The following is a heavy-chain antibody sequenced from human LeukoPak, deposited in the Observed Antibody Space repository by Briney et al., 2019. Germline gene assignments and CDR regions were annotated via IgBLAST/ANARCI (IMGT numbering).Heavy chain of an antibody. CDR2: MSDSGGRT. J-gene: IGHJ4*02. V-gene: IGHV3-23*01. Sequence: GGSLRLSCAVSGITLSNYGMSWVREAPGKGLEWVAGMSDSGGRTNYADSVKGRFTISRDNPRNTLYLQMNSLRAEDTAVYFCAKRGVVIRVILVGFHKEAYYFDSWGQGALVTVSS. CDR1: GITLSNYG. CDR3: AKRGVVIRVILVGFHKEAYYFDS. D-gene: IGHD3-22*01.